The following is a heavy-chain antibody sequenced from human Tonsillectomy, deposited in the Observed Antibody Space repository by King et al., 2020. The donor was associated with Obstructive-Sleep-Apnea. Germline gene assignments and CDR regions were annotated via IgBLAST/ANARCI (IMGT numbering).Heavy chain of an antibody. CDR2: VYTSGST. V-gene: IGHV4-4*07. Sequence: VQLQESGPGLVKPSETLSLTCTVSGGSISSYYWSWIRQPAGKGLEWVGRVYTSGSTNYNPTLKSRVTMSVDTSKNRFSLQLSPVTAADTAVYYCARVPSPPYYDILPGYMIFWYFDLWGRGPLVTVSS. CDR3: ARVPSPPYYDILPGYMIFWYFDL. CDR1: GGSISSYY. J-gene: IGHJ2*01. D-gene: IGHD3-9*01.